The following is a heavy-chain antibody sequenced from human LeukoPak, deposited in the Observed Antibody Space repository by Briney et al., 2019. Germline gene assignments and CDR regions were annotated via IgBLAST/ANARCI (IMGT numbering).Heavy chain of an antibody. Sequence: ASVKVSCKASGYAFTTYDINWVRQATGQGPEWMGWMNPNSGNTGYTQNFQGRVTMTRNTSISTAYMELSSLKSEDTAVYYCARGRGIGHKENWFDPWGQGTLVTVSS. CDR2: MNPNSGNT. V-gene: IGHV1-8*01. CDR1: GYAFTTYD. J-gene: IGHJ5*02. D-gene: IGHD3-3*02. CDR3: ARGRGIGHKENWFDP.